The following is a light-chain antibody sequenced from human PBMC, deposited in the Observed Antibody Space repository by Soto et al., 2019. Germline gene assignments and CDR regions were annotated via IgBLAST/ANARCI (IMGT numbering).Light chain of an antibody. CDR2: EVS. V-gene: IGLV2-14*01. CDR1: SSDVGGYNY. Sequence: QSARTQPASVSGSPGQAVTISCTGTSSDVGGYNYVSWYQQHPGKAPKLMIYEVSNRPSGVSNRFSGSKSGNTASLTISRLQAEDEADYYCSSYTSSSTQVFGTGTKVTVL. CDR3: SSYTSSSTQV. J-gene: IGLJ1*01.